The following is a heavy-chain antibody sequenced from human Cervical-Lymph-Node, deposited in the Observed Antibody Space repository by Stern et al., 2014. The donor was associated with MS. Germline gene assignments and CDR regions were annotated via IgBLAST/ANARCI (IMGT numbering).Heavy chain of an antibody. V-gene: IGHV1-69*01. D-gene: IGHD1-14*01. CDR2: VMPMFGTR. CDR1: GDTFSRHA. J-gene: IGHJ6*02. CDR3: ARDSRGTVTTAVGFYYGMDV. Sequence: QVQLVQSGAEVKKPGSSVKVSCKTSGDTFSRHAISWLRQAPGQGLEWMGGVMPMFGTRNYAQKFHVRITVTADDSPSTVYLELSSLRSEDTAVYYCARDSRGTVTTAVGFYYGMDVWGQGTTVTVSS.